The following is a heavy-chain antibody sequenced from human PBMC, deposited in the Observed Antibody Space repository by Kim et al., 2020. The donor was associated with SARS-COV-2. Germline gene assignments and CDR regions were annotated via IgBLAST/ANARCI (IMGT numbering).Heavy chain of an antibody. D-gene: IGHD3-10*01. Sequence: SETLSLTCSVSRGSVSSGGYYWSWFRQHPGKGLEWLGHIYFTGDTKSSPSVKSRLSISVDKSKNEYSLSLTSVTAADTAVYYCVRGSDYGPFYFDSWGRGPLVTVS. CDR3: VRGSDYGPFYFDS. J-gene: IGHJ4*02. CDR2: IYFTGDT. CDR1: RGSVSSGGYY. V-gene: IGHV4-31*03.